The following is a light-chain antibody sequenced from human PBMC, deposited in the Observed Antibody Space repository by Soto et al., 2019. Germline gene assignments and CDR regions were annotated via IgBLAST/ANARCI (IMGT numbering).Light chain of an antibody. J-gene: IGLJ3*02. CDR3: SSYAGSNLWV. Sequence: QSALTQSPSASGSPGQSVTISCTGTSSDVGNYKYVSWYQQHPGKAPKLMIYESSKRPSGVPDRFSGSKSGNAASLTVAGLQVEDEDDYYCSSYAGSNLWVFGGGTKLTVL. V-gene: IGLV2-8*01. CDR2: ESS. CDR1: SSDVGNYKY.